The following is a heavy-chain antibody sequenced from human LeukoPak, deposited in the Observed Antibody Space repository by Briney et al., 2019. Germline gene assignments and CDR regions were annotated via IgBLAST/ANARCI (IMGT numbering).Heavy chain of an antibody. V-gene: IGHV1-2*02. J-gene: IGHJ4*02. CDR3: ARDRGSGITPGFDY. Sequence: ASVKVSCKASGYTFTGYYMHWVRQAPGQGLEWMGWINPNSGGTNYAQKFQGRVTMTRDTSISTAYMELSRLRSDDTAVYYCARDRGSGITPGFDYWGQGTLVTVSS. CDR2: INPNSGGT. CDR1: GYTFTGYY. D-gene: IGHD1-26*01.